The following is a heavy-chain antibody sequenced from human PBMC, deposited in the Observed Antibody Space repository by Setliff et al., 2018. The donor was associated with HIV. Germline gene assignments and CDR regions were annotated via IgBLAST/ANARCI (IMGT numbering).Heavy chain of an antibody. CDR3: ASRTFGSGRFDP. D-gene: IGHD6-19*01. V-gene: IGHV4-61*09. Sequence: PSETLSLTCTVSGDSMTSGSFYWSWVRQPAGKGLEWIGQVHSTLSTNYNPSLKSRLTISADTSKNQISLHLSFVTAADTALYYCASRTFGSGRFDPWGQGTPVTVSS. J-gene: IGHJ5*02. CDR2: VHSTLST. CDR1: GDSMTSGSFY.